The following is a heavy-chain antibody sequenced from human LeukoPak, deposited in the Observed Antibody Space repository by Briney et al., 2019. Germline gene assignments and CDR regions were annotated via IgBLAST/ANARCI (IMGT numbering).Heavy chain of an antibody. D-gene: IGHD3-22*01. CDR1: GGTFNSYA. CDR2: IIPIFGTA. Sequence: VASVKVSCKASGGTFNSYAISWVRQAPGQGLEWMGGIIPIFGTANHAQKFQGRVTMTEDTSTDTAYMELSSLRSEDTAVYYCATGFSSGYYETYPRNYWGQGTLVTVSS. V-gene: IGHV1-69*06. J-gene: IGHJ4*02. CDR3: ATGFSSGYYETYPRNY.